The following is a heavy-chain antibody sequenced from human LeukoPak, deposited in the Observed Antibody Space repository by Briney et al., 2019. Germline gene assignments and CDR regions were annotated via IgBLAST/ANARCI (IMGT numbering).Heavy chain of an antibody. J-gene: IGHJ4*02. V-gene: IGHV5-10-1*01. Sequence: PGESLRISCKGSGYSFPTYWISWVRQMPGKGLEWMGRIDPSDSYTNYSPSFQGHVTISADKSISTAYLQWSSLKDSDTAMYYCARPPTYYYASGSYEGQGQYLDYWGQGTLVTVSS. CDR3: ARPPTYYYASGSYEGQGQYLDY. CDR1: GYSFPTYW. CDR2: IDPSDSYT. D-gene: IGHD3-10*01.